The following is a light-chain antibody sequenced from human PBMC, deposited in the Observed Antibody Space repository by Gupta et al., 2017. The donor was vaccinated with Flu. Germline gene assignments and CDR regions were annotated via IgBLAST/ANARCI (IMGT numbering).Light chain of an antibody. J-gene: IGKJ1*01. CDR2: EAY. CDR3: QQYDTWPPWT. CDR1: QRISSN. Sequence: TLSASPGDRATLTCRASQRISSNIAWYQQKPGQAPKLLIYEAYTMPTGIPVRFSGGGSGTEFTLTISSLQSEDFAVYYCQQYDTWPPWTLGQGTRLEIK. V-gene: IGKV3-15*01.